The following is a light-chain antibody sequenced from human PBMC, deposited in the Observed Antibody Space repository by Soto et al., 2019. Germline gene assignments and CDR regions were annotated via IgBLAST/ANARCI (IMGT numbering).Light chain of an antibody. CDR2: GAS. V-gene: IGKV3-20*01. CDR1: RIITSSY. Sequence: ELVLTQSPDTLSLSPGGRATLSCRASRIITSSYLAWYQQRRGQAPRLLIYGASNRATGTPDRFSGSGSGTDFTLTISKLEPEDSAVYYCQQYGSSPWPFGQGTKVDIK. CDR3: QQYGSSPWP. J-gene: IGKJ1*01.